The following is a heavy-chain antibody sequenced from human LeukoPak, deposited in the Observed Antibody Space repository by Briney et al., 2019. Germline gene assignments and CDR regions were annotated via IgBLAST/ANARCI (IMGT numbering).Heavy chain of an antibody. CDR2: ISSSSSYI. CDR1: GFTFSSYS. D-gene: IGHD3-3*01. CDR3: ASAALYDFWSGYYPGDYFDY. Sequence: GGSLRLSCAASGFTFSSYSMNWVRQAPGKGLEWVSSISSSSSYIYYADSVKGRFTISRDSAKNSLYLQMNSLRAEDTAVYYCASAALYDFWSGYYPGDYFDYWGQGTLVNVSS. J-gene: IGHJ4*02. V-gene: IGHV3-21*01.